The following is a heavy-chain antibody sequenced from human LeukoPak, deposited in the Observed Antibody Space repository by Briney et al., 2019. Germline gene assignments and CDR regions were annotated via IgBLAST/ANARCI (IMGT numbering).Heavy chain of an antibody. CDR2: ISYSSSFI. CDR1: GFTFNSYS. CDR3: ARDFGGHSKSFDY. D-gene: IGHD4-23*01. Sequence: PGGSLRLSCAASGFTFNSYSMSWVRQAPGKGLEWVSFISYSSSFIYYADSVKGRFTISRDNAKNSLYLQMNSLRAEDTAVYYSARDFGGHSKSFDYWGQGTLVTVSS. V-gene: IGHV3-21*01. J-gene: IGHJ4*02.